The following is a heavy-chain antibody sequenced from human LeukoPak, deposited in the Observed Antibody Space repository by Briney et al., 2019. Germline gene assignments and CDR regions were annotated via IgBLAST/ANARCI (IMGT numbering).Heavy chain of an antibody. V-gene: IGHV5-51*01. CDR1: GYSFTSYW. Sequence: GESLKISCKGSGYSFTSYWIGWVRQMPGKGLEWMGIIYPGDSDTRYSPSFQGQVTISADKSISTAYLQWSSLKASDTAMYYCARLAVAGPNYYYYGMDVWGQGTTVTVSS. D-gene: IGHD6-19*01. CDR2: IYPGDSDT. CDR3: ARLAVAGPNYYYYGMDV. J-gene: IGHJ6*02.